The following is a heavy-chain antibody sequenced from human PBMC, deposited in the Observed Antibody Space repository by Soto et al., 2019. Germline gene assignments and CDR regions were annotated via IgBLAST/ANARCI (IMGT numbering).Heavy chain of an antibody. CDR3: AKSRGDSWTTYFFDY. CDR1: GFTFSSYS. CDR2: ISGSGQTT. D-gene: IGHD4-4*01. V-gene: IGHV3-23*01. Sequence: PGGSLRLSCAASGFTFSSYSLSWLRQAPGKGLEWVSGISGSGQTTHYKDTVKGRITISRDNFRNTLYLQVNRLRAEDTSIYFCAKSRGDSWTTYFFDYWGQGALVTVSS. J-gene: IGHJ4*02.